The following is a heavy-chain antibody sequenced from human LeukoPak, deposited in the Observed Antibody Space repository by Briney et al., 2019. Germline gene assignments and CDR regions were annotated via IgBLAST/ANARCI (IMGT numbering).Heavy chain of an antibody. Sequence: PGGSLRLSCAASGFTFSNYGMHWVRQAPGKGLEWVAVISYDGNNKYYADSVRGRFTISRDNSKSTLFLQMNSLRVEDTAVYYCATEGSVNYYYDISGYYNHWGQGTLVTVSS. V-gene: IGHV3-30*19. CDR2: ISYDGNNK. CDR3: ATEGSVNYYYDISGYYNH. D-gene: IGHD3-22*01. J-gene: IGHJ4*02. CDR1: GFTFSNYG.